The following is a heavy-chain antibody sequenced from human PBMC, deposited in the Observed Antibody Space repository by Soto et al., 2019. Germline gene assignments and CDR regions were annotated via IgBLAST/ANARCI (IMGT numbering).Heavy chain of an antibody. D-gene: IGHD3-3*01. CDR2: VKSKTDGGTT. V-gene: IGHV3-15*05. CDR3: TTTYYDFWSGYDLDY. J-gene: IGHJ4*02. Sequence: PGVSLRVSCSASGFTFSNAWMSWVREAPGKGQEWVGRVKSKTDGGTTDYAAPVKGRVTVSRDDSKNTPNLQMKSLKTEDTAGYYCTTTYYDFWSGYDLDYWAQGS. CDR1: GFTFSNAW.